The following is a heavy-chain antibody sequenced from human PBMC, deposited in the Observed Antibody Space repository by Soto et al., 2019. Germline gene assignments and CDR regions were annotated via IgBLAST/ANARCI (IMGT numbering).Heavy chain of an antibody. V-gene: IGHV3-30-3*01. Sequence: QVHLVESGGGVVQPGRSLRLSCAASGFTFSNYAMHWVRQAPGKGLEWVAVISYDGSDKYNANSVKGRFTISRDNSKNTLYLQMSGLRVEDTAVYYCARDVLTAVAGSVNWFDPWGQGTLVTVSS. CDR2: ISYDGSDK. D-gene: IGHD6-19*01. CDR3: ARDVLTAVAGSVNWFDP. CDR1: GFTFSNYA. J-gene: IGHJ5*02.